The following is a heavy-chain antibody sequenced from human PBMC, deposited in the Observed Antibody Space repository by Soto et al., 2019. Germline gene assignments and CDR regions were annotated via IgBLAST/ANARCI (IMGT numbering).Heavy chain of an antibody. V-gene: IGHV3-33*01. CDR1: GFTFSSYG. CDR3: ARDTDIVVAYYFDY. Sequence: GGSLRLSCAASGFTFSSYGMHWVRQAPGKGLEWVAVIWYDGSNKYYADSVKGRFTISRDNSKNTLYLQMNSLRAEDTAVYYCARDTDIVVAYYFDYWGQGTLVTVSS. CDR2: IWYDGSNK. J-gene: IGHJ4*02. D-gene: IGHD2-15*01.